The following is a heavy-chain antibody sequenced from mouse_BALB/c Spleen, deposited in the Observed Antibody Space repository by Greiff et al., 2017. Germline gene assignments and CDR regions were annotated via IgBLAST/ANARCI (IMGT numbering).Heavy chain of an antibody. J-gene: IGHJ4*01. CDR3: ARGANYYAMDY. Sequence: EVQLQQSGPELVKPGASVKMSCKASGYTFTSYVMHWVKQKPGQGLEWIGYINPYNDGTKYNEKFKGKATLTSDKSSSTAYMELSSLTSEDSAVYYCARGANYYAMDYWGQGTSVTVSS. CDR2: INPYNDGT. CDR1: GYTFTSYV. V-gene: IGHV1-14*01.